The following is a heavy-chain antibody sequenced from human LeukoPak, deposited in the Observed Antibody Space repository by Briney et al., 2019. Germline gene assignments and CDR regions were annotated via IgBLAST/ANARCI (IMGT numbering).Heavy chain of an antibody. Sequence: PSETLSLTCTVSGGSISGSCCYWGWIRQTPGKDLEWIGSTSYSGSNHYNPSFKSRVTVSVDTSKNQFFLNLSSVTAADTAVYYCSRTTGDSAIIAAHWGQGTLVTVSS. CDR1: GGSISGSCCY. D-gene: IGHD3-16*01. J-gene: IGHJ4*02. V-gene: IGHV4-39*01. CDR2: TSYSGSN. CDR3: SRTTGDSAIIAAH.